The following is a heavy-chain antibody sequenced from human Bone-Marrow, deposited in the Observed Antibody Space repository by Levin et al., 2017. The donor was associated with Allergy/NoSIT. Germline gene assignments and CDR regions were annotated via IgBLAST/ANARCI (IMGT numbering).Heavy chain of an antibody. CDR2: IYPGDSQT. CDR1: GYSFDTYW. Sequence: GESLKISCRTSGYSFDTYWIAWVRLMPGKGLEWLGTIYPGDSQTTYSPSFQGQVTLSVDKSLTTAYLQWSSLKASDSAIYYCARRCSWNDGSFDFWGQGTLVSVSS. J-gene: IGHJ4*02. CDR3: ARRCSWNDGSFDF. V-gene: IGHV5-51*01. D-gene: IGHD1-1*01.